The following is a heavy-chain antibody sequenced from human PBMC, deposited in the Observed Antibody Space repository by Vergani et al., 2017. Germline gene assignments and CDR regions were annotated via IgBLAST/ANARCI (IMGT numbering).Heavy chain of an antibody. Sequence: EVQLVESGGGLEQPGRSLRRSCAASGFTFDDYAMQWVRQAPGKGLEWVSCISWNKGSIGDADSVKGRFTISRDKAKNSLYLQLNSLRAEDTALDYCTKVGGYYGCGSPGGMDVWGQGTTVTVSS. J-gene: IGHJ6*02. CDR1: GFTFDDYA. CDR3: TKVGGYYGCGSPGGMDV. D-gene: IGHD3-10*01. V-gene: IGHV3-9*01. CDR2: ISWNKGSI.